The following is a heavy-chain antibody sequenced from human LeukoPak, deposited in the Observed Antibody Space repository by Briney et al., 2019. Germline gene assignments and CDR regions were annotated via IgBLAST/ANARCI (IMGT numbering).Heavy chain of an antibody. CDR3: ARVRATGAFDY. J-gene: IGHJ4*02. CDR2: INHSGST. Sequence: SETLSLTCAVYGGSFSGYYWSWIRQPPGKGLEWIGEINHSGSTNYNPSLKSRVTISVDTSKNHFSLKLSSVTAADAAVYYCARVRATGAFDYWGQGTLVTVSS. CDR1: GGSFSGYY. D-gene: IGHD5-12*01. V-gene: IGHV4-34*01.